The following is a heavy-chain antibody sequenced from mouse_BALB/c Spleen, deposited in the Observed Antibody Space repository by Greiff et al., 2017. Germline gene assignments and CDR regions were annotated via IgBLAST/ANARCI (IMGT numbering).Heavy chain of an antibody. CDR1: GFTFSSYG. D-gene: IGHD2-4*01. V-gene: IGHV5-6-3*01. J-gene: IGHJ3*01. Sequence: EVKLVESGGGLVQPGGSLKLSCAASGFTFSSYGMSWVRQTPDKRLELVATINSNGGSTYYPDSVKGRFTISRDNAKNTLYLQMSSLKSEDTATYYCASPFMITTRGFAYWGQGTLVTVSA. CDR3: ASPFMITTRGFAY. CDR2: INSNGGST.